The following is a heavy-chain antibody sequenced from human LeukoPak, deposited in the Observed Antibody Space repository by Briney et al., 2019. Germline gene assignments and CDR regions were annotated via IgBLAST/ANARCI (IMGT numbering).Heavy chain of an antibody. Sequence: GGSLRLSCAASGFTFSSSAMSWVRQAPGKGLEWVGRIKSKTDGGTTDYAAPVKGRFTISRDDSRNTLYLQMDSLKIEDTAVYYCTTDRYYDNSELQFQHWGQGTLVTVSS. CDR3: TTDRYYDNSELQFQH. V-gene: IGHV3-15*01. CDR2: IKSKTDGGTT. J-gene: IGHJ1*01. D-gene: IGHD3-22*01. CDR1: GFTFSSSA.